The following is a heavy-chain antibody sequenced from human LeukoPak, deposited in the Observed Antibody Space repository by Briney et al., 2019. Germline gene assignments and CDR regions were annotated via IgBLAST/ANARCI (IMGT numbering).Heavy chain of an antibody. J-gene: IGHJ3*02. Sequence: GGSLSLSCAPSVFTFNSYAMSGVRRAPGKGLEWVSAISGSGGSTYYADSVKGRYTISRDNSKNTRYLQMNSLRAENTAVYCSAKEWSANGAFDIWGQGTMVTVSS. V-gene: IGHV3-23*01. D-gene: IGHD3-3*01. CDR2: ISGSGGST. CDR3: AKEWSANGAFDI. CDR1: VFTFNSYA.